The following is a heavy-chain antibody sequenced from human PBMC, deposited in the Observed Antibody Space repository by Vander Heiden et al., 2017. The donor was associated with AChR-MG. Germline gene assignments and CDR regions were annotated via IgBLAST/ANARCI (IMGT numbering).Heavy chain of an antibody. CDR2: IYTSGST. CDR3: ARGDGIAVAGHYFDY. CDR1: GGSISSYY. D-gene: IGHD6-19*01. V-gene: IGHV4-4*07. J-gene: IGHJ4*02. Sequence: QVQLQESGPGLVKPSETLSLTCTVPGGSISSYYWSWIRQPAGKGLEWIGRIYTSGSTNYNPSLKSRVTMSVDTSKNQFSLKLSSVTAADTAVYYCARGDGIAVAGHYFDYWGQGTLVTVSS.